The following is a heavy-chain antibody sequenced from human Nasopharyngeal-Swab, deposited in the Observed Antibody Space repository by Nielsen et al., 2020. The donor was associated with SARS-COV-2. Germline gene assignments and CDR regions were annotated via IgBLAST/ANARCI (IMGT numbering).Heavy chain of an antibody. Sequence: SETLSLTCTVSGGSFTNGDYYWTWLRQSPGKGLEWIGYIRYSGSTSYSPSLKSRLTISVDTSKNQFSLNLSSVTAADTAVYFCVRDVYDSSGGYYFDYWGQGAPVTVSS. V-gene: IGHV4-30-4*01. D-gene: IGHD3-22*01. CDR2: IRYSGST. CDR1: GGSFTNGDYY. J-gene: IGHJ4*02. CDR3: VRDVYDSSGGYYFDY.